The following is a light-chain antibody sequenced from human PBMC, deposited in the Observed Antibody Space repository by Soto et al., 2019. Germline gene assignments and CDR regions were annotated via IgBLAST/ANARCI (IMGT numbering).Light chain of an antibody. Sequence: QSALTQPPSASGSPGQSVTISCTGTSSDVGAYKYVSWYQQYPGKAPKLMIYEVSKRPSGVPAGFSGSKSGNTASLTVSGLQSEDEADYYCTSYIGSDTWVFGGGTKLTVL. J-gene: IGLJ3*02. V-gene: IGLV2-8*01. CDR1: SSDVGAYKY. CDR2: EVS. CDR3: TSYIGSDTWV.